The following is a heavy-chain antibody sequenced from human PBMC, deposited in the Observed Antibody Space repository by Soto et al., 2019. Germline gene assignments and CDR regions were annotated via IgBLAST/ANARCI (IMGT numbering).Heavy chain of an antibody. CDR1: GGSISSGGYY. D-gene: IGHD6-13*01. CDR2: IYYSGST. V-gene: IGHV4-31*03. J-gene: IGHJ4*02. Sequence: QVQLQESGPGLVKPSQTLSLTCTVSGGSISSGGYYWSWIRQHPGKGLEWIGYIYYSGSTYYNPSLKSRVTISVDTSKNQFALKLSSVTAADTAVYYCARVGRSIAAAGTHFDYWGQGTLVTVSS. CDR3: ARVGRSIAAAGTHFDY.